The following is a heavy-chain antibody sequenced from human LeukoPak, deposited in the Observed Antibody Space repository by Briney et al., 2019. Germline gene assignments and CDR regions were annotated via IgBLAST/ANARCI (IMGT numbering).Heavy chain of an antibody. Sequence: SETLSLTCTVSGGSISSSSYYWGWIRQPPGKGLEWIGSIYYSGSTYYNPSLKSRVTISVDTSKNQFSLKLSSVTAADTAVYYCARRRIQLWLPFDYWGQGTLVTVSS. CDR2: IYYSGST. CDR3: ARRRIQLWLPFDY. V-gene: IGHV4-39*01. J-gene: IGHJ4*02. CDR1: GGSISSSSYY. D-gene: IGHD5-18*01.